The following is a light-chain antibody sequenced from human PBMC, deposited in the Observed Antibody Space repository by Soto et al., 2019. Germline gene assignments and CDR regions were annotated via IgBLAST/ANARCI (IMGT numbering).Light chain of an antibody. CDR2: GAS. V-gene: IGKV3-20*01. J-gene: IGKJ1*01. CDR1: QSVSSSY. CDR3: QKYGNSPSWT. Sequence: EIVLTQSPGTLSLSPGERATLSCRASQSVSSSYLAWYQQKPGQAPRLLIYGASSRATGIPDRFSGSGSGTDFTLTISRLEPEDFAVYYCQKYGNSPSWTFGQGTKVDIK.